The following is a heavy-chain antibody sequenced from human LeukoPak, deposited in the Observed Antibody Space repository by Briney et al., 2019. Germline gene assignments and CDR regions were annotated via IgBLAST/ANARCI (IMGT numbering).Heavy chain of an antibody. CDR1: GGSISSSSYY. CDR3: AVQMKYYYDSSGYLPFDY. J-gene: IGHJ4*02. CDR2: IYYSGST. D-gene: IGHD3-22*01. V-gene: IGHV4-39*01. Sequence: SETLSLTCTASGGSISSSSYYWGWIRQPPGKGLEWIGSIYYSGSTYYNPSLKGRVTISVDTSKNQFSLKLSSVTAADTAVYYCAVQMKYYYDSSGYLPFDYWGQGTLVTVSS.